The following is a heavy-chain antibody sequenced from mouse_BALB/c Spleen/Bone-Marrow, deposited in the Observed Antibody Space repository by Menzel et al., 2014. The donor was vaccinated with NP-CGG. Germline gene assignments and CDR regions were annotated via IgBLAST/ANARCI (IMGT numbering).Heavy chain of an antibody. D-gene: IGHD1-2*01. CDR3: AKNYYYGYVAY. V-gene: IGHV4-1*02. Sequence: DVQLQESGGGLVQPGGSLKLSCAASGFDFSRYWMTWVRQAPGKGLEWIGEINPDSSTINYTPSLKDKFIISGDNAKNTLYLQMNKVRSEDTALYYCAKNYYYGYVAYWGQGTLVTVSA. J-gene: IGHJ3*01. CDR2: INPDSSTI. CDR1: GFDFSRYW.